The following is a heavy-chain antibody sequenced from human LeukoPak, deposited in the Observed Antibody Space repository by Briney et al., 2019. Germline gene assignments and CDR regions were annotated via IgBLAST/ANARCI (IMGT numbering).Heavy chain of an antibody. Sequence: SGGSLRLSCAASGFTFSSYAMSWVRQAPGKGLEWVSAISTTGGSTYYADSVKGRFTVSRDNSKNTLSLQMDSLRVEDTALYYCAKDWTTVVTPKGYYFDSWGQGTLVTVSS. D-gene: IGHD4-23*01. CDR3: AKDWTTVVTPKGYYFDS. CDR2: ISTTGGST. J-gene: IGHJ4*02. CDR1: GFTFSSYA. V-gene: IGHV3-23*01.